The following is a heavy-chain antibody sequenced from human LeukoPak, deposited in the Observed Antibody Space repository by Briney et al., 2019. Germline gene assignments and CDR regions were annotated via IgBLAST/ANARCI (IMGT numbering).Heavy chain of an antibody. Sequence: PSETLSLTCAVYGGSFGGYYWSWIRQPPGKGLEWIGEINHSGSTNYNPSLKSRVTISVDTSKNQFSLKLSSVTAADTAVYYCAGAMVYVGPPQGLRYYFDYWGQGTLVTVSS. J-gene: IGHJ4*02. D-gene: IGHD3-10*01. CDR1: GGSFGGYY. CDR3: AGAMVYVGPPQGLRYYFDY. CDR2: INHSGST. V-gene: IGHV4-34*01.